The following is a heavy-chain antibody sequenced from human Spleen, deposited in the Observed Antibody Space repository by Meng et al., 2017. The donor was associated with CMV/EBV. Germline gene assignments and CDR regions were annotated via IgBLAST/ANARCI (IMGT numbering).Heavy chain of an antibody. J-gene: IGHJ1*01. D-gene: IGHD2-2*01. CDR2: INSDGSWT. CDR1: RFTFSTYR. V-gene: IGHV3-74*01. Sequence: SRFTFSTYRMHRVRQAPGKGLVWVRGINSDGSWTNYTNSMKGRFTISRDNTKNTLYLQMNSLRAEDTAVYYCARDGAVPAPISHFDHWGQGSLVTVSS. CDR3: ARDGAVPAPISHFDH.